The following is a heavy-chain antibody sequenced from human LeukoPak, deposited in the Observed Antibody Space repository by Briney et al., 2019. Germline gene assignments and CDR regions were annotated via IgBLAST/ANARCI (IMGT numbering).Heavy chain of an antibody. CDR2: ISWNSGSI. Sequence: GGSLRLSCAASGFTFDDYAMHWVRQAPGKGLEWVSGISWNSGSIGYADSVKGRFTISRDNAKNSLYLQMNSLRAEDTALYYCVRGYSYGYRFDYWGQGTLVTVSS. CDR1: GFTFDDYA. V-gene: IGHV3-9*01. D-gene: IGHD5-18*01. CDR3: VRGYSYGYRFDY. J-gene: IGHJ4*02.